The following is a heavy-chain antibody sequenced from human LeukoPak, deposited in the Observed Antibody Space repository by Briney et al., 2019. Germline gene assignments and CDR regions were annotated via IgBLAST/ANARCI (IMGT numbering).Heavy chain of an antibody. D-gene: IGHD2-15*01. CDR1: GFTFSSYA. V-gene: IGHV3-23*01. CDR3: AKGGVCSGGSCYVDY. Sequence: KAGGSLRLSCAASGFTFSSYAMSWVRQAPGKGLEWVSGISGSGGSTYYADSVKGRFTISRDNSKNTLYLQMNSLRAEDTAVYYCAKGGVCSGGSCYVDYWGQGTLVTVSS. CDR2: ISGSGGST. J-gene: IGHJ4*02.